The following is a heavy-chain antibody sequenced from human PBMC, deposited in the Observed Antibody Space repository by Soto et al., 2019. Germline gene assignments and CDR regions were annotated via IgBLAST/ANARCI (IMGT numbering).Heavy chain of an antibody. V-gene: IGHV4-34*01. CDR2: INHSGST. CDR1: GGSFSGYY. Sequence: QVQLQQWGAGLLKPSETLSLTCAVYGGSFSGYYWSWIRQPPGKGLEWIGEINHSGSTNYNPSLKRGVTIAVDTSKNQFSLKLSSVTAADTAVYYCARDRSTVTTSLYYYYYYGMDVWGQGTTVTVSS. D-gene: IGHD4-17*01. J-gene: IGHJ6*02. CDR3: ARDRSTVTTSLYYYYYYGMDV.